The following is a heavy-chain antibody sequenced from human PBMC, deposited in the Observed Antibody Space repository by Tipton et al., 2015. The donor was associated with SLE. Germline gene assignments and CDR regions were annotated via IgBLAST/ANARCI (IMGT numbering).Heavy chain of an antibody. J-gene: IGHJ5*02. CDR3: ARASGGLDHSGPYLLWCDP. Sequence: TLSLTCTVSGGSSSSYYWSWIRQPPGKGLEWIGYIYYSGSTNYNPSLKSRVTISVDTSKNQSSLKLSSVTAADTAVYYCARASGGLDHSGPYLLWCDPWGQGALVPVAA. CDR1: GGSSSSYY. CDR2: IYYSGST. V-gene: IGHV4-59*01. D-gene: IGHD5-12*01.